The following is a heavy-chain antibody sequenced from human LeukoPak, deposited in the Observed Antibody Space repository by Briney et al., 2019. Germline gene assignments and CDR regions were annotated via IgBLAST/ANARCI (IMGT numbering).Heavy chain of an antibody. CDR2: MNPSGGST. J-gene: IGHJ5*02. V-gene: IGHV1-46*03. D-gene: IGHD2/OR15-2a*01. CDR3: AKDPSNSIGRMTWFDP. CDR1: GYTFTSYY. Sequence: ASVKVSCKASGYTFTSYYMHWVRQAPRQGLEWMGIMNPSGGSTSYAQKFQGRVTMTRGTPTSTVYMELSSLRSEDTAVYYCAKDPSNSIGRMTWFDPWGQGPLVTVSS.